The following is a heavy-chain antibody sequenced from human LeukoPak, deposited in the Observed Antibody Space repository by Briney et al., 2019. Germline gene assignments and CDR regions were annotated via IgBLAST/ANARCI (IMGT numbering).Heavy chain of an antibody. Sequence: ASVKVSCKASGYTFTSYGISWVRQPPGQGLEWMGSISPYNGNTNYAERLQGRVIMTADTSTRTAYMELRSLRSDDTAVFYCARDQYDFVWGSYRPYFDSWGQGTLVTVSS. J-gene: IGHJ4*02. D-gene: IGHD3-16*02. V-gene: IGHV1-18*04. CDR1: GYTFTSYG. CDR2: ISPYNGNT. CDR3: ARDQYDFVWGSYRPYFDS.